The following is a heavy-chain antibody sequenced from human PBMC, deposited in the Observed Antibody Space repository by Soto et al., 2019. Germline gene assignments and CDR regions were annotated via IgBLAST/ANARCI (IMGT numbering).Heavy chain of an antibody. V-gene: IGHV1-2*02. CDR1: GYTFTNYY. CDR3: ARGSNWNSNWFDP. J-gene: IGHJ5*02. D-gene: IGHD1-1*01. Sequence: QVQLVQSGAEVKRPGASVKVSCKTSGYTFTNYYMHWVRQAPGQGLECMGWINPSSGGTMFAQKFQGRVTMTRDTSITTVYMELTSLTSDDTAVYYWARGSNWNSNWFDPWGQGTLVTVSS. CDR2: INPSSGGT.